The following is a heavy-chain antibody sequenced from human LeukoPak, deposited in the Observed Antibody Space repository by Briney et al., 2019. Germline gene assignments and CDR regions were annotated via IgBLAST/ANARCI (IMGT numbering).Heavy chain of an antibody. J-gene: IGHJ6*03. CDR1: GYTFTSYD. D-gene: IGHD2-2*01. CDR2: MNPNSGNT. Sequence: ASVKVSCKASGYTFTSYDINWVRQATGQGLEWMGWMNPNSGNTGYAQKFQGRVTITRNTSISTAYMELSSLRSEDTAVYYCARGHCSSTSCSSRYYYYMDVWGKGTTVTVSS. V-gene: IGHV1-8*03. CDR3: ARGHCSSTSCSSRYYYYMDV.